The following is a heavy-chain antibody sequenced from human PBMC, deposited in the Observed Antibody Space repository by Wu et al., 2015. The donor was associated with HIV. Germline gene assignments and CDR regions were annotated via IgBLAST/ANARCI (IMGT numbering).Heavy chain of an antibody. CDR3: ARTDIVAIPSGY. J-gene: IGHJ4*02. Sequence: QVQLVQSGAEMKKPGSSVKVSCKPSGGTFSNYAISWVRQAPGQGLEWMGWISGYNGNTNYAQKLQGRVTMTTDTSTTTAYMELRSLKSDDTAVYYCARTDIVAIPSGYWGQGTLVTVSS. D-gene: IGHD5-12*01. V-gene: IGHV1-18*01. CDR1: GGTFSNYA. CDR2: ISGYNGNT.